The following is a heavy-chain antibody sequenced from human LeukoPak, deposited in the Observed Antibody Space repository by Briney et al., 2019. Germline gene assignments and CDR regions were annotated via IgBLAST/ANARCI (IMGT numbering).Heavy chain of an antibody. CDR2: IRQDGSEK. J-gene: IGHJ4*02. D-gene: IGHD6-19*01. CDR3: ARDMAVAGTFDY. CDR1: GFTFSSYW. V-gene: IGHV3-7*03. Sequence: SGGSLRLSCAASGFTFSSYWMSWVRQAPGKGLEWVANIRQDGSEKYYVDSVKGRFTISRDNAKNSLYLQMNSLGAEDTAVYYCARDMAVAGTFDYWGQGTLVTVPS.